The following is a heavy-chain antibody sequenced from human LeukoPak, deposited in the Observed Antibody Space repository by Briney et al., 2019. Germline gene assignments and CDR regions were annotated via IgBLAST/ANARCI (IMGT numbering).Heavy chain of an antibody. CDR3: ARGRPYSGDFWSGSGYYYGMDV. Sequence: SETLSLTCTVSGGSISDYYWNWMRQPPGKGLEWIGEINHSGSTNYNPSLKSRVTISVDTSKNQFSLKLSSVTAADTAVYYCARGRPYSGDFWSGSGYYYGMDVWGQGTTVTVSS. CDR2: INHSGST. V-gene: IGHV4-34*01. J-gene: IGHJ6*02. D-gene: IGHD3-3*01. CDR1: GGSISDYY.